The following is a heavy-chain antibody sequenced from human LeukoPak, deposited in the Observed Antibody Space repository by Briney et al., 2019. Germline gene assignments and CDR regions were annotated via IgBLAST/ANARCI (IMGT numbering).Heavy chain of an antibody. CDR3: ASRRYSGYFFHY. D-gene: IGHD5-12*01. CDR1: GGSFSGYY. CDR2: INHSGST. Sequence: SETLSLTCAVYGGSFSGYYWSWIRQPPGKGLEWIGEINHSGSTNYNPSLKSRVTISVDTSKNQFSLKLSSVTAADTAVSYCASRRYSGYFFHYWGQGTLVTVSS. V-gene: IGHV4-34*01. J-gene: IGHJ4*02.